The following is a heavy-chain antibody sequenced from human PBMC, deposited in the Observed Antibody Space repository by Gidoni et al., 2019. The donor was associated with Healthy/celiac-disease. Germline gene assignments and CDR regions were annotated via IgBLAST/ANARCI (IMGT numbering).Heavy chain of an antibody. CDR2: IWYDGSNK. J-gene: IGHJ4*02. D-gene: IGHD3-22*01. Sequence: QVQLVESGGGVVQPGRSLRLSCAASGVTCTSYGMPWVRQAPGKGLEWVAVIWYDGSNKYYADSVKGRFTISRDNFKNTLYLQMNSLRAEDTAVYYCARASRITMIVREGYFDYWGQGTLVTVSS. CDR1: GVTCTSYG. V-gene: IGHV3-33*01. CDR3: ARASRITMIVREGYFDY.